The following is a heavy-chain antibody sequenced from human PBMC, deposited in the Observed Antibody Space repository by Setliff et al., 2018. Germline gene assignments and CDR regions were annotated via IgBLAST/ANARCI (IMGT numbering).Heavy chain of an antibody. CDR2: IYHSGST. CDR1: GGSISSSNW. Sequence: ASETLSLTCAVSGGSISSSNWWSWVRQPPGKGLEWIGEIYHSGSTNYNPSLKSRVTISVDKSKNQFSLKLSSVTAADTAVYYCARRPQSYYYGMDVWGQGTTVTVSS. J-gene: IGHJ6*02. V-gene: IGHV4-4*02. CDR3: ARRPQSYYYGMDV.